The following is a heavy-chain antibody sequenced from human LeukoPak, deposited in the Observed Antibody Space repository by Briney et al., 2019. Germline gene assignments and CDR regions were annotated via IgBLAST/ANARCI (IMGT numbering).Heavy chain of an antibody. CDR2: ISYDGSNK. V-gene: IGHV3-30*18. J-gene: IGHJ4*02. CDR1: GFIFRSYC. D-gene: IGHD3-9*01. CDR3: AKAELYDILTGYYY. Sequence: GGCVRPSCASSGFIFRSYCMQGVRQARAKGLAWVAVISYDGSNKYYADSVKGRFNISRDNSKNTLYLQMNSLRTEDTAVYYCAKAELYDILTGYYYWGQGTLVTVSS.